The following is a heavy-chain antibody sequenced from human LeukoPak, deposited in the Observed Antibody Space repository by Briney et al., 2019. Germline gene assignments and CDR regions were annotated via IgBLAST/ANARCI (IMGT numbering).Heavy chain of an antibody. D-gene: IGHD3-10*01. CDR2: ISAYNGNT. V-gene: IGHV1-18*04. J-gene: IGHJ3*02. Sequence: GASVKVSCKASGYTFTDYYMQWVRQAPGQGLEWMGWISAYNGNTNYAQKLQSRVTMTTDTSTSTAYMELRSLRSDDTAVYYCARGGKIWFGELFDAFDIWGQGTMVTVSS. CDR3: ARGGKIWFGELFDAFDI. CDR1: GYTFTDYY.